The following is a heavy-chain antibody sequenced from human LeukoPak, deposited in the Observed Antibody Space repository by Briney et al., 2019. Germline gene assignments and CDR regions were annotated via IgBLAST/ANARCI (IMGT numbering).Heavy chain of an antibody. CDR3: ARRNYDSHFDY. J-gene: IGHJ4*02. Sequence: PSETQSLTCTVSGGSISSYYWSWIRQPAGKGLEWIGRIYTSGSTNYNPSLKSRVTMSVDTSKNQFSLKLTSVTAADTAVYYCARRNYDSHFDYWGQGTLVTVSS. V-gene: IGHV4-4*07. CDR1: GGSISSYY. D-gene: IGHD3-22*01. CDR2: IYTSGST.